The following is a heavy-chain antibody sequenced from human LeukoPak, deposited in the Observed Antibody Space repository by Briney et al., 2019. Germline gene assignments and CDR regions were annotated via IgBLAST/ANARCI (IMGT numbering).Heavy chain of an antibody. V-gene: IGHV3-30*09. J-gene: IGHJ4*02. CDR2: ISYDGSNK. CDR3: ASSHYYDSSGYYPTVDY. D-gene: IGHD3-22*01. Sequence: PGGSLRLSCAASGFTFSSYAMHWVRQAPGKGLEWVAVISYDGSNKYYADSVKGRFAISRDNSKNTLYLQMNSLRAEDTAVYYCASSHYYDSSGYYPTVDYWGQGTLVTVSS. CDR1: GFTFSSYA.